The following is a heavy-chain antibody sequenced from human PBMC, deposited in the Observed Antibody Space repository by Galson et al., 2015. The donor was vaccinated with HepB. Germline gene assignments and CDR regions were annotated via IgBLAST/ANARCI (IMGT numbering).Heavy chain of an antibody. CDR1: GFTFSSYG. D-gene: IGHD3-10*01. J-gene: IGHJ4*02. CDR3: AKDYGSGSYYLDY. Sequence: SLRLSCAASGFTFSSYGMHWVRQAPGKGLEWVAVISYDGSNKYYADSVKGRFTISRDNSKNTLYLQMNSLRAEDTAVYYCAKDYGSGSYYLDYWGQGTLVTVSS. CDR2: ISYDGSNK. V-gene: IGHV3-30*18.